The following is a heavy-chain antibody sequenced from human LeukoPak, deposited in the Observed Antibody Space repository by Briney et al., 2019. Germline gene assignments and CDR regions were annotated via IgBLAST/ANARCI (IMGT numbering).Heavy chain of an antibody. V-gene: IGHV3-21*01. CDR2: ISSSSSYI. J-gene: IGHJ4*02. Sequence: GGSLRLSCAASGFTFSSYSMNWVRQAPGKGLEWVSSISSSSSYIYYADSVKGRFTISRDNAKNSLYLQMNSLSAGDTAVYYCARGPRTNFDYWGQGTLVTVSS. CDR3: ARGPRTNFDY. D-gene: IGHD1-14*01. CDR1: GFTFSSYS.